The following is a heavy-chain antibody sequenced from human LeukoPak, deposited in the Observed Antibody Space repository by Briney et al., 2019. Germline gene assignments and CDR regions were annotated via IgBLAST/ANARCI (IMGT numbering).Heavy chain of an antibody. CDR3: ARQKSNYGDYVELFDY. J-gene: IGHJ4*02. V-gene: IGHV4-30-4*08. CDR2: IYYSGST. Sequence: NPSQTLSLTCTVSGGSISSGDYYWSWIRQPPGKGLEWIGYIYYSGSTYYNPSLKSRVTISVDTSKNQFSLKLSSVTAADTAVYYCARQKSNYGDYVELFDYWGQGTLVTVSS. CDR1: GGSISSGDYY. D-gene: IGHD4-17*01.